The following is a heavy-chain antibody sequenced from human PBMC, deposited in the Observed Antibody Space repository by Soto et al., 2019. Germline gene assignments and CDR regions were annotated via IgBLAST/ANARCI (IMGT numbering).Heavy chain of an antibody. CDR3: AKEGAYGRFDS. J-gene: IGHJ4*02. D-gene: IGHD5-12*01. CDR2: ISGSGGST. CDR1: GFTFSSYA. Sequence: EVQLLESGGGLVQPGVSLRLSCAASGFTFSSYAMSWVRQAPGKGLEWVSAISGSGGSTYYADSVKGRFTISTDNSKNPLYLHMTSPRAADTAVYYCAKEGAYGRFDSWGQGNLVTVSS. V-gene: IGHV3-23*01.